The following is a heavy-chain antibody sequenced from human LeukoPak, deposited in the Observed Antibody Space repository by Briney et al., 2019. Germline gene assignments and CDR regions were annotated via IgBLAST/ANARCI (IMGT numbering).Heavy chain of an antibody. V-gene: IGHV1-8*01. CDR2: MNPNSGNT. Sequence: VASVKVSCKASGYTFTSYDINWVRQATGQGLEWMGWMNPNSGNTGYAQKFQGRVTITRNTSISTAYMELSSLRSEDTAVYYCARGRVYYYGSGSYGWFDPWGQGTLVTVSS. D-gene: IGHD3-10*01. CDR1: GYTFTSYD. J-gene: IGHJ5*02. CDR3: ARGRVYYYGSGSYGWFDP.